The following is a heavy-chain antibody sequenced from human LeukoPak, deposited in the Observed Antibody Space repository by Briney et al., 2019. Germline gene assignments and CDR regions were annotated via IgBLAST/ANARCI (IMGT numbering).Heavy chain of an antibody. CDR3: ARGAESSSWSLDH. CDR2: INQSG. CDR1: GGSFSGYC. V-gene: IGHV4-34*01. J-gene: IGHJ4*02. Sequence: SETLSLTCAVYGGSFSGYCWNWIRQPPGKGLEWIGEINQSGNYNPSLKSRVTISRDTSKMQFSLEVRSVTAADTAVYFCARGAESSSWSLDHWGQGTLVTVSS. D-gene: IGHD6-13*01.